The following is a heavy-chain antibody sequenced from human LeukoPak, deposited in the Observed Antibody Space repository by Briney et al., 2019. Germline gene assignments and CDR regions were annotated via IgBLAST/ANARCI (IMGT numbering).Heavy chain of an antibody. CDR3: TTGRYSYGYDY. CDR2: IKSKTDGGTT. Sequence: TGGSLRLSCAASGFTFSNAWMSWVRQAPGKGLEWVGRIKSKTDGGTTDYAAPVKGRFTISRDDSKNTLYLQMNSLKTEDTAVYYCTTGRYSYGYDYWGQGTLVTVSS. CDR1: GFTFSNAW. D-gene: IGHD5-18*01. J-gene: IGHJ4*02. V-gene: IGHV3-15*01.